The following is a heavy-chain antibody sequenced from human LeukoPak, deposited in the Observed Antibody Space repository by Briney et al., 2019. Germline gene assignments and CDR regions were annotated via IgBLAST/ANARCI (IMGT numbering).Heavy chain of an antibody. CDR2: IYYSGST. V-gene: IGHV4-39*02. CDR3: ARESPNSGSYPFDY. D-gene: IGHD1-26*01. J-gene: IGHJ4*02. CDR1: GGSVSGYY. Sequence: SETLSLTCTVSGGSVSGYYWGWIRQPPGKGLEWIGSIYYSGSTYYNPSLKSRVTISVDTSKNQFSLKLSSVTAAGTAVYYCARESPNSGSYPFDYWGQGTLVTVSS.